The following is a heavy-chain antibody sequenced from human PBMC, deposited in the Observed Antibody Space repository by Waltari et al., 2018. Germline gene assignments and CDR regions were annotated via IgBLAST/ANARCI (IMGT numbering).Heavy chain of an antibody. CDR2: ISSGNTYI. V-gene: IGHV3-21*03. CDR1: GFAFSSYS. Sequence: EVQLVESGGGLVKPGGSLRLSCAASGFAFSSYSMNWVRQAPGKELEWISSISSGNTYIYYADSVKGRFSVSRDNANNALYLQMDSLRAEDTAIYYCARRFTTIGGGFDHWGQGTPVTVSS. J-gene: IGHJ4*02. D-gene: IGHD3-9*01. CDR3: ARRFTTIGGGFDH.